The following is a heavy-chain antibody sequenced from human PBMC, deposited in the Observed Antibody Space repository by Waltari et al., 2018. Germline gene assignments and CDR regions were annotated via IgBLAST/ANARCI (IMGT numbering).Heavy chain of an antibody. J-gene: IGHJ6*02. D-gene: IGHD4-17*01. CDR3: ATGGDYDEYALHYWRGLAV. CDR2: FDPESGEG. V-gene: IGHV1-24*01. CDR1: GNTITESP. Sequence: VQLDQSEAEVMTPGDSVEVSCKVSGNTITESPMHWVRRAPGKGLEWMGSFDPESGEGTYAQVGMDRVTRDDARTTNTAYMERSSMGLEATDVYYGATGGDYDEYALHYWRGLAVWGQGTTGIVAS.